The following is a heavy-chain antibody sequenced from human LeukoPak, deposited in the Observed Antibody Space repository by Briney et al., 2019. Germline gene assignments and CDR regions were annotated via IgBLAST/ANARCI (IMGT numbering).Heavy chain of an antibody. CDR2: LDPSDSYT. CDR3: ARLGLASGGQAIGY. J-gene: IGHJ4*02. CDR1: GYSFTSSC. V-gene: IGHV5-10-1*01. Sequence: GEPLKISCKGSGYSFTSSCISWVRQMPGKGLEWIRTLDPSDSYTNYSPSFHGHVTISADKSISTAYLQWSSLKASDTAMYYCARLGLASGGQAIGYWGQGTLVTASS. D-gene: IGHD2-15*01.